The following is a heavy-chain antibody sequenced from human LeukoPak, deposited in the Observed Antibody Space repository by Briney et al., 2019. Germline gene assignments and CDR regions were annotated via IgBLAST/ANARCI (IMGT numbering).Heavy chain of an antibody. D-gene: IGHD2-15*01. CDR3: ARGGPPIYYYYYYMDV. CDR1: GFTFSSYS. CDR2: ISGSSSYI. V-gene: IGHV3-21*01. Sequence: PGGSLRLSCAASGFTFSSYSMNWVRQAPGKGLEWVSSISGSSSYIYYADSVKGRFTISRDNAKNSLYLQMNSLRAEDTAVYYYARGGPPIYYYYYYMDVWGKGTTVTVSS. J-gene: IGHJ6*03.